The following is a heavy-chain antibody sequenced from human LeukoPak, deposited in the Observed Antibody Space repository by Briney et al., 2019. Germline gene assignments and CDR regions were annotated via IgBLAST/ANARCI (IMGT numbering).Heavy chain of an antibody. CDR3: ARIGSAMVDAFDI. Sequence: GESLKISCKGSGYSFTSYWIGWVRQMPGKGLEWMGIIYPGDSDTRYSPSFQGQVTISADKSVSTAYLQWSSLKASDTAMYYCARIGSAMVDAFDIWGQGTMVTVSS. CDR2: IYPGDSDT. CDR1: GYSFTSYW. V-gene: IGHV5-51*01. J-gene: IGHJ3*02. D-gene: IGHD5-18*01.